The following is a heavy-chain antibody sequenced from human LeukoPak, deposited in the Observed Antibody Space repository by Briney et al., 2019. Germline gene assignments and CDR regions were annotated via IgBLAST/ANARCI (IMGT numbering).Heavy chain of an antibody. CDR1: GYTFTSYD. CDR3: ARVKHAVTGGFQH. Sequence: ASVKVSCKASGYTFTSYDINWVRQATGQGLEWMGWMNPNSGNTGYAQKFQGRVTITRNTSISTAYMELSSLRSEDTAVYYCARVKHAVTGGFQHWGQGTLVTVSS. CDR2: MNPNSGNT. D-gene: IGHD1-14*01. V-gene: IGHV1-8*03. J-gene: IGHJ1*01.